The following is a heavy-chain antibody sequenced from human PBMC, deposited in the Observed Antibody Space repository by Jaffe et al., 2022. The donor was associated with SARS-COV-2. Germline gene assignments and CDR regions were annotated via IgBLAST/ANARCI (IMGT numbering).Heavy chain of an antibody. V-gene: IGHV4-34*01. D-gene: IGHD3-3*01. Sequence: QVHIQQWGAGLLKPSETLSLTCAVYGGSFSGYYWSWIRQSPGKGLEWIGEINHSGSTNYNSSLKSRVSISVDTSKNQLSLKLSSVTAADTAVYYCARGSTLQYDFWSGYSEVGDKSWFDPWGQGTLVTVST. CDR2: INHSGST. CDR1: GGSFSGYY. J-gene: IGHJ5*02. CDR3: ARGSTLQYDFWSGYSEVGDKSWFDP.